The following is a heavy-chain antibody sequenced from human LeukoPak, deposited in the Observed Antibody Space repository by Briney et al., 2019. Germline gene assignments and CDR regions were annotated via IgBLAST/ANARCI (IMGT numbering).Heavy chain of an antibody. D-gene: IGHD6-13*01. CDR3: VRAIAAANSY. CDR1: GFTLSDYW. Sequence: GGSLRLCCAASGFTLSDYWLSWVRQAPGKGLEWVANMNQDGSKKHYVGSVKGRFTISRDNAKNSVYLQMNSLRVDDTAVYYCVRAIAAANSYWGQGTLVTVSS. J-gene: IGHJ1*01. V-gene: IGHV3-7*01. CDR2: MNQDGSKK.